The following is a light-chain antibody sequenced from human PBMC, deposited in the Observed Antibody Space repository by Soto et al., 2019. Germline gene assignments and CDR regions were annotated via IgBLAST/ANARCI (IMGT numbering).Light chain of an antibody. CDR1: QSVLYSSNNKNY. Sequence: DIVMTQSPDSLDVSLGERATINCKSSQSVLYSSNNKNYLAWYQQKPGQPPKLLIYWASTRESGVPDRFSGSGSGTDFTLTISSLQAEDVAVYYCQQYYSTPLTFGGGSMVDIK. J-gene: IGKJ4*01. V-gene: IGKV4-1*01. CDR2: WAS. CDR3: QQYYSTPLT.